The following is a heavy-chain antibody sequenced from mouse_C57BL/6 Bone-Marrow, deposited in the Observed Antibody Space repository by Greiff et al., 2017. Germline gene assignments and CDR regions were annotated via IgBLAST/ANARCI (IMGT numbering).Heavy chain of an antibody. CDR3: ARDDSSGYVMFAY. CDR1: GFNIKNTY. V-gene: IGHV14-3*01. J-gene: IGHJ3*01. Sequence: VQLQQSVAELVRPGASVKLSCTASGFNIKNTYMHWVKQRPEQGLEWIGRIDPANGNTKYAPKFQGKATITADTSSNTAYLHLSSLTSEDTAIYYCARDDSSGYVMFAYWGQGTLVTVSA. D-gene: IGHD3-2*02. CDR2: IDPANGNT.